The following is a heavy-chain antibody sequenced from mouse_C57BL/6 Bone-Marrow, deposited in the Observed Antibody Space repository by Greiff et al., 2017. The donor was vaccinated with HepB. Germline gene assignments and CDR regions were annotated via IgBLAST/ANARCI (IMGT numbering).Heavy chain of an antibody. D-gene: IGHD1-1*01. CDR2: ISSGSSTI. J-gene: IGHJ4*01. CDR3: ARKGSSSPYYAMDY. V-gene: IGHV5-17*01. CDR1: GFTFSDYG. Sequence: EAQRVESGGGLVKPGGSLKLSCAASGFTFSDYGMHWVRQAPEKGLEWVAYISSGSSTIYYADTVKGRFTISRDNAKNTLFLQMTSLRSEDTAMYYCARKGSSSPYYAMDYWGQGTSVTVSS.